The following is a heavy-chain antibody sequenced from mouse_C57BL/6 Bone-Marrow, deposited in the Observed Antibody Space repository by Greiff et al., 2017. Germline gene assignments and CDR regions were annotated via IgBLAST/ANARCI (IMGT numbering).Heavy chain of an antibody. V-gene: IGHV1-82*01. CDR2: IYPGDGDT. CDR3: ARRNWDHFDY. Sequence: QVQLKESGPELVKPGASVKISCKASGYVFSSSWMNWVKQRPGKGLEWIGRIYPGDGDTNYNGKFKGKATLTADKSSSTAYMQLSSLTSEDSAVYFCARRNWDHFDYWGQGTTLTVSS. D-gene: IGHD4-1*01. J-gene: IGHJ2*01. CDR1: GYVFSSSW.